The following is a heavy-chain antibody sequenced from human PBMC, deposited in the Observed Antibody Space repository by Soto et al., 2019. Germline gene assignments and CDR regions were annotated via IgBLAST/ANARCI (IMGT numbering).Heavy chain of an antibody. CDR3: ARGGGWDTAILDY. D-gene: IGHD5-18*01. V-gene: IGHV4-59*01. Sequence: QVQLQESGPGLVKPSETLSLTCTVSGGSISSYYWSWIRQPPGKGLEWIGYIYYSGSTNYNPSLKIRVTISVDPSENRCSLKLSSVTAADTAVYYCARGGGWDTAILDYWGQGTLVTVSS. CDR2: IYYSGST. CDR1: GGSISSYY. J-gene: IGHJ4*02.